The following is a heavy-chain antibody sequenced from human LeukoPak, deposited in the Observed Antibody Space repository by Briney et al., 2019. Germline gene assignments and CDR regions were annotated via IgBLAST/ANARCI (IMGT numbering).Heavy chain of an antibody. CDR3: ARDGGWELRRYYFDY. CDR2: ISGSGGST. D-gene: IGHD1-26*01. CDR1: GFTFSSYA. Sequence: PGGSLRLSCAASGFTFSSYAMSWVRQAPGKGLEWVSAISGSGGSTYYADSVKGRFTISRDNSKNTLYLQMNSLRAEDTAVYYGARDGGWELRRYYFDYWGQGTLVTVSS. J-gene: IGHJ4*02. V-gene: IGHV3-23*01.